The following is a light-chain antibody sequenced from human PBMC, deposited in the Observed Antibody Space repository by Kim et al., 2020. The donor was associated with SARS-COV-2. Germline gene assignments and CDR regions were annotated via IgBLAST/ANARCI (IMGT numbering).Light chain of an antibody. J-gene: IGLJ3*02. Sequence: SVSPGQTASITCSGDKLGDKYACWYQQKPGQSPVLVIYQDNKRPSGIPERFSGSNSGNTATLTISGTQAMDEADYYCQAWDSRTAVFGGGTQLTVL. V-gene: IGLV3-1*01. CDR3: QAWDSRTAV. CDR1: KLGDKY. CDR2: QDN.